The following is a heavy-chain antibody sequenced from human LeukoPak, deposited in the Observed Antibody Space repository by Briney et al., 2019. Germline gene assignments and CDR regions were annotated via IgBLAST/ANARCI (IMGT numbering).Heavy chain of an antibody. J-gene: IGHJ3*02. CDR1: GFTFSRYW. V-gene: IGHV3-74*01. CDR2: IKGDGTTT. CDR3: VRGDVFDI. Sequence: PGGPLRLSCAASGFTFSRYWMQWVRQATGKGLVWVSRIKGDGTTTSYVDSVNGRFTISRDNAKNTLYLQMNSLRAEDTAVYYCVRGDVFDIWGQGTMVTVSS.